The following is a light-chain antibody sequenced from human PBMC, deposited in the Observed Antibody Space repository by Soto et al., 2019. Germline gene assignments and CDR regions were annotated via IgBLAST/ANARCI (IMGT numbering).Light chain of an antibody. CDR1: SSDVGGYNY. Sequence: QSVLTQPASVPGSPGQSITISCTGTSSDVGGYNYVSWYQQHPGKAPKLMIYDVNTRPSGVSNRFSGSKSGNTASLTISGLQAEDEADYYCSSYTSSISFGGGTKLTVL. V-gene: IGLV2-14*01. CDR2: DVN. J-gene: IGLJ2*01. CDR3: SSYTSSIS.